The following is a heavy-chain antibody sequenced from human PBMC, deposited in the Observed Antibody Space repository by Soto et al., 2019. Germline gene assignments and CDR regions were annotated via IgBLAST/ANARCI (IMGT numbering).Heavy chain of an antibody. V-gene: IGHV3-49*04. CDR3: TRSGYYDPTVDYYYYGMDV. CDR2: IRSKAYGGTT. D-gene: IGHD3-22*01. CDR1: GFTFGDYA. J-gene: IGHJ6*02. Sequence: GGSLRLSCTASGFTFGDYAMSWVRQAPGKGLEWVGFIRSKAYGGTTEYAASVKGRFTISRDDSKSIAYLQMNSLKTEDTAVYYCTRSGYYDPTVDYYYYGMDVWGQGTTVTVSS.